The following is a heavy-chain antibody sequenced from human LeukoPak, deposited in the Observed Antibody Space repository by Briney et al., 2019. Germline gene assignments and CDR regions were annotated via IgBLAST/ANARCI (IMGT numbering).Heavy chain of an antibody. CDR2: INTDGTVT. J-gene: IGHJ4*02. Sequence: GGSLRLSCAASGFTFSKYWMLWVRQAPGKGLESVSRINTDGTVTTYADSVKGRFTVSRDNADNTMFLQMNSVRDEGTAVYYCATKQWLAPPPDSWGQGAPVTVSS. V-gene: IGHV3-74*01. D-gene: IGHD6-19*01. CDR3: ATKQWLAPPPDS. CDR1: GFTFSKYW.